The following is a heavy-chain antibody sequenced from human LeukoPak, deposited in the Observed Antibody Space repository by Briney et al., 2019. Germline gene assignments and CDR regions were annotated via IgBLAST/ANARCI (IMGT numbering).Heavy chain of an antibody. CDR1: GFTFNDYY. Sequence: GGSLRLSCAASGFTFNDYYMSWIRQAPGKGLEWLSYINIGGTNTHYADSVKGRFTISRDNAKKSLYLEMNNLRSEDTAVYYCATDGAGFDTWGQGVLVTVSS. CDR2: INIGGTNT. V-gene: IGHV3-11*01. CDR3: ATDGAGFDT. J-gene: IGHJ5*02.